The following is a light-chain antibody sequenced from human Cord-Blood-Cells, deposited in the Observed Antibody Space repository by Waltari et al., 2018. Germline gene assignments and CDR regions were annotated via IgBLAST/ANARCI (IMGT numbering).Light chain of an antibody. Sequence: QSALTQPASVSGSPGQSITISCTGTSSDVGSYNLVSWYQQHPGKAPKLMLYEGGKRPSGVSNRFSGSKSGNTASLTISGLQAEDEADYYCCSYAGSVVFGGGTKLTVL. CDR3: CSYAGSVV. J-gene: IGLJ2*01. CDR2: EGG. V-gene: IGLV2-23*01. CDR1: SSDVGSYNL.